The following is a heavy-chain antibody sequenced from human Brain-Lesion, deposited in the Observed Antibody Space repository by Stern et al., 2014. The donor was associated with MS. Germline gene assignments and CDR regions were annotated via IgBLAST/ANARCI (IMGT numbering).Heavy chain of an antibody. D-gene: IGHD3-3*01. Sequence: QMQLVQSGAEVKKPGASVKVSCKTSGYIFTGYYIHWVRQTPGQGLEWMAWINPNTGGPTYAQKFQGRVTMSRDTSISTAYVELSSLTSDDTAVYYCARDQRGITIFGVVTDYYYLGMDVWGQGTTVTVSS. J-gene: IGHJ6*02. V-gene: IGHV1-2*02. CDR2: INPNTGGP. CDR1: GYIFTGYY. CDR3: ARDQRGITIFGVVTDYYYLGMDV.